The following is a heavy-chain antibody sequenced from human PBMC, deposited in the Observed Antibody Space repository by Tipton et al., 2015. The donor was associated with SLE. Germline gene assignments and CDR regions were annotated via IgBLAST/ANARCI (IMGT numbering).Heavy chain of an antibody. CDR2: IIPIFGTT. Sequence: QLVQSGAEVKKPGSSVKVSCKASGDTFRSYAISWVRQAPGQGLEWMGVIIPIFGTTNFAQKFQGRVTITADKSTSTAYMELSSLRTDDTAVYYCARGTIFGGVINYFDYWGQGTLVTVSS. CDR3: ARGTIFGGVINYFDY. J-gene: IGHJ4*02. V-gene: IGHV1-69*06. D-gene: IGHD3-3*01. CDR1: GDTFRSYA.